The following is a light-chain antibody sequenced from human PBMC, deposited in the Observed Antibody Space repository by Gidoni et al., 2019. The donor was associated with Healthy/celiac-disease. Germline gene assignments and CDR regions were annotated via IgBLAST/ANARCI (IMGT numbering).Light chain of an antibody. CDR3: QQYYSYPGT. CDR2: AAS. CDR1: QGISSY. J-gene: IGKJ1*01. V-gene: IGKV1-8*01. Sequence: AIRMTQSPSSFSASTGDRVTITCRASQGISSYLAWYQQKPGKAPKLLIYAASTLQSGVPSRFSGSGSGTDFTLTISCLQSEDFATYYCQQYYSYPGTFXXXTKVGIK.